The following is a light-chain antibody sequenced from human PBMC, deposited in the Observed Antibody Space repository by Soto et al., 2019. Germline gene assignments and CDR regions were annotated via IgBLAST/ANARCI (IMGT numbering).Light chain of an antibody. J-gene: IGKJ1*01. CDR3: QQCGGSPT. Sequence: EIVLTQSPGTLSLSPGERASLCCRASQRISSTFLAWYQQKPGQAPRLLIYGASSRATGIPDRFSGSGSGTDFTLTISRLEAEDFAMYYCQQCGGSPTFGQGTKVDI. V-gene: IGKV3-20*01. CDR2: GAS. CDR1: QRISSTF.